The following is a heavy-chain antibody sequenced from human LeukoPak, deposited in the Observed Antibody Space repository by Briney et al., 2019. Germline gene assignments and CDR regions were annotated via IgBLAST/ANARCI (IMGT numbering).Heavy chain of an antibody. CDR3: ARRYSSSWYAPFDY. CDR2: INAGNGNT. J-gene: IGHJ4*02. CDR1: GYTFTSYA. D-gene: IGHD6-13*01. V-gene: IGHV1-3*01. Sequence: ASVKVSCKASGYTFTSYAMHWVRQAPGQRLEWMGWINAGNGNTKYPQKFQGRVTITRDTSASTAYMELSSLRSEDTAVYYCARRYSSSWYAPFDYWGQGTLVTVSS.